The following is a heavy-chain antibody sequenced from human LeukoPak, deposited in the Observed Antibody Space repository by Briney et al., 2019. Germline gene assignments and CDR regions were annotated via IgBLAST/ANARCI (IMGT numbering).Heavy chain of an antibody. CDR2: INQYGCTV. V-gene: IGHV3-74*01. CDR3: AGGVASVATGLLS. J-gene: IGHJ5*02. CDR1: GLTFVDFW. Sequence: GGSLRLSCATSGLTFVDFWEYWARHVRGEGLEWVARINQYGCTVTYADSVEGRYSTLRDNTNNILRLEMRSMRFDDTASYYCAGGVASVATGLLSWGRGVLVTVSS. D-gene: IGHD2-15*01.